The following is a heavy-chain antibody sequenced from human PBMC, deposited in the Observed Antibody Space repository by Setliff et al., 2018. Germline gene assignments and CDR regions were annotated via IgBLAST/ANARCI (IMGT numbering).Heavy chain of an antibody. CDR1: GASIRNNYY. V-gene: IGHV4-39*07. J-gene: IGHJ6*03. CDR2: IHYNGDT. CDR3: ARYPRRGNGWYPYYVDV. Sequence: PSETLSLTCAVSGASIRNNYYWGWVRQSPGTGLEWIGSIHYNGDTYYNPSLKRRATVSVDTSTSQFSLRLTSVTAADSAVYFCARYPRRGNGWYPYYVDVWGKGTTVTVSS. D-gene: IGHD6-19*01.